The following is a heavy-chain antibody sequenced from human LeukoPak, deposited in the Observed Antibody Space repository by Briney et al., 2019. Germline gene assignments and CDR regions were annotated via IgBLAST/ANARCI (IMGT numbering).Heavy chain of an antibody. J-gene: IGHJ4*02. CDR3: ARGGLRGL. CDR1: GFTFSSYA. Sequence: PGGSLRLSCAASGFTFSSYAMHWVRQAPGKGLEWVAVISYDGSNKYYADSVKGRFTISRDNSKNTLCLQMNSLRAEDTAVYYCARGGLRGLWGQGTLVTVSS. V-gene: IGHV3-30*04. CDR2: ISYDGSNK. D-gene: IGHD1-26*01.